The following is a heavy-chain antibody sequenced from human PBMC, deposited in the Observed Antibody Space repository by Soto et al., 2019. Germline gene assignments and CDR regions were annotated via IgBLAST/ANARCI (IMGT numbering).Heavy chain of an antibody. J-gene: IGHJ4*02. V-gene: IGHV3-21*01. CDR2: ISSIGGST. CDR1: GFTFSDYS. Sequence: EVQLVESGGGLVKPGGSLRLSCAASGFTFSDYSMNWVRQAPGKGLEWVSSISSIGGSTYYADSPKGRFTISRDNAKKSLYLQMNRLGVEDTAVYYCAKEGEIGGLATRWGQATLVAV. D-gene: IGHD3-16*01. CDR3: AKEGEIGGLATR.